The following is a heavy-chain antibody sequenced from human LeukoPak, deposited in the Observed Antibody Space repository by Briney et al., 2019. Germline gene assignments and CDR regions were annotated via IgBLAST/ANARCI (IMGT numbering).Heavy chain of an antibody. CDR3: AKDFASSSEWLVYYYYYGMDV. CDR1: GFTFSSYG. D-gene: IGHD6-19*01. J-gene: IGHJ6*02. CDR2: ISYDGSNK. Sequence: GGSLRLSCAASGFTFSSYGVHWVRQAPGKGLEWVAVISYDGSNKYYADSVKGRFTISRDNSKNTLYLQMNSLRAEDTAVYYCAKDFASSSEWLVYYYYYGMDVWGQGTTVTVS. V-gene: IGHV3-30*18.